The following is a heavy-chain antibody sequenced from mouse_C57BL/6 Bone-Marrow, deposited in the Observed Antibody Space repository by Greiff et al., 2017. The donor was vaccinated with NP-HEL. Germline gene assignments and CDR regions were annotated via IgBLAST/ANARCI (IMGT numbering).Heavy chain of an antibody. CDR1: GYTFTSYW. Sequence: QVQLQQPGAELVKPGASVKLSCKASGYTFTSYWMQWVKQRPGQGLEWIGEIDPSDSYTNYNQKFKGKATLTVDTSSSTACMQLSSLTSEDSAVYYCLRGGNYFAYWGQGTLVTVSA. V-gene: IGHV1-50*01. J-gene: IGHJ3*01. CDR2: IDPSDSYT. D-gene: IGHD2-1*01. CDR3: LRGGNYFAY.